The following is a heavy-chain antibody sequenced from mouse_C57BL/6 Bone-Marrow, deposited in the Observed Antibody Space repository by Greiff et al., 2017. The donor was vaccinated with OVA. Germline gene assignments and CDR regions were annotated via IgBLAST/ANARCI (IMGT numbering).Heavy chain of an antibody. D-gene: IGHD2-2*01. J-gene: IGHJ4*01. Sequence: QVQLQQSGAELVRPGSSVKLSCKDSYFAFMASAMHWVKQRHGHGLEWIGSFTMYSDATEYSENFKGKGTLTANTSWSTAYMELSSLTSEDSAVYYCARGGFYYGYDGYYAMDYWGQGTSVTVSS. CDR3: ARGGFYYGYDGYYAMDY. V-gene: IGHV1-49*01. CDR2: FTMYSDAT. CDR1: YFAFMASA.